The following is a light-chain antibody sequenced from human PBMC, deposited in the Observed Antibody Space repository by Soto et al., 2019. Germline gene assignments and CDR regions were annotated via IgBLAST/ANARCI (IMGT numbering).Light chain of an antibody. CDR2: DNN. Sequence: QSVLTQPPSVSAAPGQKVTISCSGSTSNIENNYVCWYQHLPGTAPKLLIYDNNERPSGIPDRFPASKSGTSATLGITGLQIGDEADYYCGAWDSSLSVVLFGGGTKLTVL. J-gene: IGLJ2*01. CDR1: TSNIENNY. V-gene: IGLV1-51*01. CDR3: GAWDSSLSVVL.